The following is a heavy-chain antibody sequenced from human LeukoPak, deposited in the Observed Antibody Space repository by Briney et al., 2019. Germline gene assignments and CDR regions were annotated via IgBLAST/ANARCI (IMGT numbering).Heavy chain of an antibody. Sequence: SETLSLTCTVSGGSISPYYWSWIRQPPGKGLEWIGYVDYRGTTIYNPSLKSRVTISVDTSKNQFSLRLSSVTAADTAVYYCARSPDSSGHYYYFDFWGQGTLVTVSS. CDR2: VDYRGTT. D-gene: IGHD3-22*01. CDR1: GGSISPYY. J-gene: IGHJ4*02. V-gene: IGHV4-59*08. CDR3: ARSPDSSGHYYYFDF.